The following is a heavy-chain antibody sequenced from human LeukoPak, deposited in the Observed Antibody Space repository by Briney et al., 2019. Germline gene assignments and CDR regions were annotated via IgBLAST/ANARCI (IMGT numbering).Heavy chain of an antibody. CDR3: AKDRVVRGVISYYMDV. V-gene: IGHV3-33*06. CDR1: GFTCSSYG. Sequence: GRSLRLSCAASGFTCSSYGMHWVRQAPGKGLEWVAVIWYDGSNKYYADSVKGRFTISRDNSKNTLYLQMNSLRAEDTAVYYCAKDRVVRGVISYYMDVWGKGTTVTVSS. J-gene: IGHJ6*03. D-gene: IGHD3-10*01. CDR2: IWYDGSNK.